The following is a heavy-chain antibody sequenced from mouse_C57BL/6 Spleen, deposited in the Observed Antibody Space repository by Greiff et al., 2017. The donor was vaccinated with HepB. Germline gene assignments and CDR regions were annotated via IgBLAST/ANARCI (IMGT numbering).Heavy chain of an antibody. CDR3: ARDQGSYYSNYIDY. V-gene: IGHV5-4*01. CDR1: GFTFSSYA. CDR2: ISDGGSYT. D-gene: IGHD2-5*01. J-gene: IGHJ2*01. Sequence: EVQRVESGGGLVKPGGSLKLSCAASGFTFSSYAMSWVRQTPEKRLEWVATISDGGSYTSYPDNVKGRFTISRDNAKNNLYLQMSHLKSEDTAMYYCARDQGSYYSNYIDYWGQGTTLTVSS.